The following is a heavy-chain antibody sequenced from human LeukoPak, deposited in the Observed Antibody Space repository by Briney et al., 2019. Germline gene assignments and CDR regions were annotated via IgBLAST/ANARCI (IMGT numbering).Heavy chain of an antibody. CDR1: GFRFSSYA. D-gene: IGHD6-19*01. Sequence: GGSLRLSCAASGFRFSSYAMSWVRQAPGKGLEWVSGISGSGGSTYYADSVKGRFTISRDNSRNTLYLQMNSLRAEDTAVYYCAKDCPYSSGCLDYWGQGTLVTVSS. CDR2: ISGSGGST. V-gene: IGHV3-23*01. J-gene: IGHJ4*02. CDR3: AKDCPYSSGCLDY.